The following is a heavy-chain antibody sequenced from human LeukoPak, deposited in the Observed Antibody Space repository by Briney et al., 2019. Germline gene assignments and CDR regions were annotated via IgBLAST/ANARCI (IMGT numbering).Heavy chain of an antibody. CDR1: GFTFSSYS. D-gene: IGHD2-15*01. V-gene: IGHV3-21*01. J-gene: IGHJ4*02. Sequence: GGSLRLSCAASGFTFSSYSMNWVRQAPGKGLEWVSSISSSSSYVYYAYSVKGRFTISRDNAKNSLYLQMNSLRAEDTAVYYCARDGEVVVAAVYYFDYWGQGTLVTVSS. CDR3: ARDGEVVVAAVYYFDY. CDR2: ISSSSSYV.